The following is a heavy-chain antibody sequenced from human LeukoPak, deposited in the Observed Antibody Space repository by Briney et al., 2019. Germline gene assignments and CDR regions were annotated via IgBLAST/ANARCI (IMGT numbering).Heavy chain of an antibody. Sequence: PSETLSLTCTISGGSLSTHYWSWIRQPPGKGLEWFGHIYYSGSTNYNPSLKSRVTISEDTSKNQFSLRLSSVTAADTAVYYCAREPSGGYFFVDWGQGTLVTVSS. D-gene: IGHD3-22*01. J-gene: IGHJ4*02. CDR2: IYYSGST. V-gene: IGHV4-59*11. CDR1: GGSLSTHY. CDR3: AREPSGGYFFVD.